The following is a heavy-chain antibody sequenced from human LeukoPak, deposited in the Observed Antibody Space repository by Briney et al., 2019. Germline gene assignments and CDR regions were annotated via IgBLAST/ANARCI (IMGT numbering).Heavy chain of an antibody. D-gene: IGHD5-18*01. CDR3: AKDSDTAMVTLYYYYYGMDV. Sequence: GGSLRLSCAAYGFTFSGYAMHWVRQAPGKGLEWVAVISYDRSNKYYADSVKGRFTISRDNSKNTLYLQMNSLRAEDTAVYYCAKDSDTAMVTLYYYYYGMDVWGQGTTVTVSS. CDR1: GFTFSGYA. J-gene: IGHJ6*02. V-gene: IGHV3-30*04. CDR2: ISYDRSNK.